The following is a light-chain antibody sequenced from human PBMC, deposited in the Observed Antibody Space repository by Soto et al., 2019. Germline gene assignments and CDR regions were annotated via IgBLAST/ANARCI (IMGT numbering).Light chain of an antibody. V-gene: IGKV3-11*01. CDR1: PSVDTF. CDR3: QVRTEWPPFMYS. CDR2: DTS. J-gene: IGKJ2*01. Sequence: EIVLTQSPATLSLSPGERATLSCRASPSVDTFLAWYQQKPGRTPRLLIYDTSNRATGIPPRFSGSGSGTDFTLTISRLEPEDFAVYYCQVRTEWPPFMYSFGQGTKLEVK.